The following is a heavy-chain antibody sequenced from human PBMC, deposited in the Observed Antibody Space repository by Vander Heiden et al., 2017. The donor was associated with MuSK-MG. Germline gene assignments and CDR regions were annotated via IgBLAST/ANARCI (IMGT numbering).Heavy chain of an antibody. CDR3: GRDLRGGERTVTGYGMDV. V-gene: IGHV1-2*02. Sequence: QVQLMLPASQVQKPGASVTVSCKASGSTFTGYNIHWVRRAPGQGLEWMGWLNPDTGGTKYAHQLQGRVTMTRDTSSTTAYMELSSLRSADTAVYYCGRDLRGGERTVTGYGMDVWGQGTTGRVSS. D-gene: IGHD2-21*01. CDR1: GSTFTGYN. J-gene: IGHJ6*02. CDR2: LNPDTGGT.